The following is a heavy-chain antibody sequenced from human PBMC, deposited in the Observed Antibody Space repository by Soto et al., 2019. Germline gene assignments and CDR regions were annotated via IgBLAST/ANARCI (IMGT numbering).Heavy chain of an antibody. D-gene: IGHD6-19*01. V-gene: IGHV4-59*08. CDR2: IFYSGST. J-gene: IGHJ4*02. CDR1: GGSISSYY. CDR3: ARRYSSGFDY. Sequence: PSETLSLTCTVSGGSISSYYWSWIRQPPGKGLEWIGYIFYSGSTNYNPYLKSRVTISVDTSKNQFSLKLSSVTAADTAVYYCARRYSSGFDYWGQGTLVTVSA.